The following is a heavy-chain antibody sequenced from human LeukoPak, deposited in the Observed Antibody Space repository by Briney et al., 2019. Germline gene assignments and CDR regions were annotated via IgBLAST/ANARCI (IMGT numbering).Heavy chain of an antibody. CDR1: GGSISSYY. J-gene: IGHJ6*03. CDR3: ARRYYYMDV. V-gene: IGHV4-4*09. Sequence: PSETLSLTCTVSGGSISSYYWSWIRQPPGKGLEWIGYIYTSGSTNYNPSLKSRVTISVDTSKNQFSLKLSSVTAADTAVYYCARRYYYMDVWGKGTTVTVSS. CDR2: IYTSGST.